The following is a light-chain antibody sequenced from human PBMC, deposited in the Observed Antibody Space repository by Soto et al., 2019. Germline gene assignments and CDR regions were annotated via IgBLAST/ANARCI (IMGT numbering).Light chain of an antibody. Sequence: DIQLTQSPSFLSASVGDRVTITCRASQGISSYLAWYQQKPGKAPNLLIYAASTLQSGVPSRFSGSGSGTDFTLTINSLQPEDFATYYCQQLNSYPRTFGQGTKVEIK. V-gene: IGKV1-9*01. J-gene: IGKJ1*01. CDR2: AAS. CDR3: QQLNSYPRT. CDR1: QGISSY.